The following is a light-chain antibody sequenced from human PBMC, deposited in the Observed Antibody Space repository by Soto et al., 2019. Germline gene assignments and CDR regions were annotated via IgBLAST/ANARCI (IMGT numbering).Light chain of an antibody. CDR1: QNVSSY. CDR3: QQRSNWLFT. V-gene: IGKV3-11*01. CDR2: DAS. Sequence: EIVVTQSPATLSLSPGERATLSCRASQNVSSYLAWYQQKPGQAPRLLIYDASNRATGIPARFSGSGSGTDFTLTISSLEAEDFAVYYCQQRSNWLFTFGGGTKVEIK. J-gene: IGKJ4*01.